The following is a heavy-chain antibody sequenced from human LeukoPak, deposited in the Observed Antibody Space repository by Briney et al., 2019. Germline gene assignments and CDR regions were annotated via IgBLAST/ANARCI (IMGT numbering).Heavy chain of an antibody. D-gene: IGHD3-3*01. CDR1: GGSISSSNW. CDR2: IYHSGST. Sequence: SETLSLTCAVSGGSISSSNWWSWVRQPPGKGLERIGEIYHSGSTNYNPSLKSRVTISVDTSKNQFSLKLSSVTAADTAVYYCARLRFLEWLEFDPWGQGTLVTVSS. J-gene: IGHJ5*02. V-gene: IGHV4-4*02. CDR3: ARLRFLEWLEFDP.